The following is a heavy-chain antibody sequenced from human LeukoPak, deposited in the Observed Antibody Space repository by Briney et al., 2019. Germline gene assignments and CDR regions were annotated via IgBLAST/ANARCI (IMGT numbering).Heavy chain of an antibody. J-gene: IGHJ4*02. Sequence: GGSLRLSCAASGFTFSYYAMHWVRQAPGKGLEWVAVDGSNIYYADSVRGRFTISRDNSKNTLYLQMNSLRAEDTAVYYCARDDYGGTDYWGQGTLVTVSS. CDR2: DGSNI. CDR1: GFTFSYYA. CDR3: ARDDYGGTDY. V-gene: IGHV3-30-3*01. D-gene: IGHD4-17*01.